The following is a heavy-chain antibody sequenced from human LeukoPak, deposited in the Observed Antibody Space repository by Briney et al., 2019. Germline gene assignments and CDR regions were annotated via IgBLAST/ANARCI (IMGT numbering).Heavy chain of an antibody. V-gene: IGHV3-53*01. CDR1: GYTFINAY. J-gene: IGHJ6*02. Sequence: GGSLRLSCAVSGYTFINAYMNWVRQAPGKGLEWVSVIYSGGSTYYADSVKGRFTISRDNSKNTLYLQMNSLRAEDTAVYYCARDMYYYYGMDVWGQGTTVTVSS. CDR2: IYSGGST. CDR3: ARDMYYYYGMDV.